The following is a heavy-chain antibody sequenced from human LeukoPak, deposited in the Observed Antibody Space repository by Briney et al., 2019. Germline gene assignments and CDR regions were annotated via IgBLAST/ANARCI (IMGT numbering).Heavy chain of an antibody. Sequence: ASVTVSFTASGGTFSSYAISWVRQAPGQGLEWMGWMNPNSGNTGYAQKFQGRVAMTRNTSISTAYMELSSLRSEDTAVYYCARGGYYYDSSGYYSIDYWGQGTLVTVSS. CDR3: ARGGYYYDSSGYYSIDY. D-gene: IGHD3-22*01. J-gene: IGHJ4*02. CDR1: GGTFSSYA. V-gene: IGHV1-8*02. CDR2: MNPNSGNT.